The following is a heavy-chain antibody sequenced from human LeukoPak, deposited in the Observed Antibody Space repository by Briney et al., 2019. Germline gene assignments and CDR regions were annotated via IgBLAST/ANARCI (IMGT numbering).Heavy chain of an antibody. V-gene: IGHV3-48*01. D-gene: IGHD6-6*01. CDR1: GFTFTTYS. Sequence: QSGGSLRLSCAASGFTFTTYSMNWVRQAPGKGLEWVSYITTTSSIMHYADSVKGRFTISRDNAKNSLYLQMNSLRAEDTAVYYCTRDYSSSSGRAFDIWGQGTMVTVSS. J-gene: IGHJ3*02. CDR2: ITTTSSIM. CDR3: TRDYSSSSGRAFDI.